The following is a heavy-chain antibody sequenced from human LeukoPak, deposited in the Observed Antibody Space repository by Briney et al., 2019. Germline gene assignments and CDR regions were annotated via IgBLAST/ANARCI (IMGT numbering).Heavy chain of an antibody. J-gene: IGHJ5*02. CDR2: MNPNSGNT. CDR3: ARSRGITGTTQVLDP. D-gene: IGHD1-7*01. CDR1: GYTFTSYD. Sequence: ASVKVSCKASGYTFTSYDINWVRQATGQGLEWMGWMNPNSGNTGYAQKFQGRVTMTRDTSISTAYMELSSLRSEDTAVYYCARSRGITGTTQVLDPWGQGTLVTVSS. V-gene: IGHV1-8*01.